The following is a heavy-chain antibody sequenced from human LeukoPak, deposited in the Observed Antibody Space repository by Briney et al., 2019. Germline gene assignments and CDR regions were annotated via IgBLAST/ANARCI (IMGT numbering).Heavy chain of an antibody. CDR2: ISSSSSYI. Sequence: SGGYLRLSCAASGFTFSSYSMNWVRQAPGKGLEWVSYISSSSSYIYYADSVKGRFTISRDNAKNSLYLQMNSLRAEDTDVYYCARVLTEYCTNGVCPNPYYYYYGMDVWGQGTTVTVSS. CDR1: GFTFSSYS. V-gene: IGHV3-21*01. D-gene: IGHD2-8*01. J-gene: IGHJ6*02. CDR3: ARVLTEYCTNGVCPNPYYYYYGMDV.